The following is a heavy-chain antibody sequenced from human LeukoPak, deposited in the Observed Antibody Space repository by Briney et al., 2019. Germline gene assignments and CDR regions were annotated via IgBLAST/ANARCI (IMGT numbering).Heavy chain of an antibody. CDR2: INPSGGST. V-gene: IGHV1-46*01. CDR1: GYTFTIYY. Sequence: ASVTVSCKASGYTFTIYYMHWVRQAPGQGLEWMGVINPSGGSTSYAQKFQGRVTMTRDMSTSTVYMELSSLRSEDTAVYYCARDHYSGSYKGPFDYWGQGTLVTVSS. J-gene: IGHJ4*02. CDR3: ARDHYSGSYKGPFDY. D-gene: IGHD1-26*01.